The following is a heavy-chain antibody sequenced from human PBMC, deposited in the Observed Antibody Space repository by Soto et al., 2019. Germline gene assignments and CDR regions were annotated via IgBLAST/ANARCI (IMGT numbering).Heavy chain of an antibody. J-gene: IGHJ4*02. D-gene: IGHD3-10*01. V-gene: IGHV4-34*01. Sequence: SETLSLTCAVYGGSFSGYYWSWMRQPPGKGLEWIGEINHSGSTNYNPSLKSRVTISVDTSKNQFSLKLSSVTAADTAVYYCARGPPVLLWFGEWNFDYWGQGTLVTVSS. CDR3: ARGPPVLLWFGEWNFDY. CDR1: GGSFSGYY. CDR2: INHSGST.